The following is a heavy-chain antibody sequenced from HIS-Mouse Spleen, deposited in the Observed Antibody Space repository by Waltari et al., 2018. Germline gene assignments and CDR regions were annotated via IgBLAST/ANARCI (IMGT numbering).Heavy chain of an antibody. CDR3: ARADSSGYYYFDY. D-gene: IGHD3-22*01. CDR1: GGSFSGYY. V-gene: IGHV4-34*01. J-gene: IGHJ4*02. CDR2: ITHSGST. Sequence: QVQLQQWGAGLLKPSETLSLTCAVYGGSFSGYYWSWIRQPPGKGLEWIGEITHSGSTNYNPSLKSRVTISVETSKNQFSLKLSSVTAADTAVYYCARADSSGYYYFDYWGQGTLVTVSS.